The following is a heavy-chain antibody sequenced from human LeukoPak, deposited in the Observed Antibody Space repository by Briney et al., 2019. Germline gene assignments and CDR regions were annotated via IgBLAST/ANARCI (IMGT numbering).Heavy chain of an antibody. V-gene: IGHV3-23*01. CDR1: GFTFSSYA. CDR2: ISGSGGST. D-gene: IGHD3-3*01. Sequence: GGSLRLSCAASGFTFSSYAMSWVRQAPGKGLEWVSAISGSGGSTYYADSVKGRFTISRDNAKNSLYLQMNSLRDEDTAVYYCARDFWSGYKSTGDYWGQGTLVTVSS. CDR3: ARDFWSGYKSTGDY. J-gene: IGHJ4*02.